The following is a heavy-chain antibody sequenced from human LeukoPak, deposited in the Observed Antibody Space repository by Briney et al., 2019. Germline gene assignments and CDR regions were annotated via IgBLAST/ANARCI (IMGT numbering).Heavy chain of an antibody. CDR1: GFTFSSYA. CDR2: IIGSGGST. V-gene: IGHV3-23*01. J-gene: IGHJ6*02. D-gene: IGHD2-2*01. Sequence: GGSLRLSCAASGFTFSSYAMSWVRQAPGKGLEWVSAIIGSGGSTYYADSVKGRFTISRDNSKNTLYLQMNSLRAEDTAVYYCARDLTRALDYYYYGMDVWGQGTTVTVSS. CDR3: ARDLTRALDYYYYGMDV.